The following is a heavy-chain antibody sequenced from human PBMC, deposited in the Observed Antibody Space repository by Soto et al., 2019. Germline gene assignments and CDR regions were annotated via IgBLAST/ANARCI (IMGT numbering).Heavy chain of an antibody. J-gene: IGHJ4*02. CDR1: CGSLSSYY. CDR2: IYYSGST. Sequence: PSETLSLTCTVSCGSLSSYYWSWIRQPPGKGLEWIGYIYYSGSTNYNPSLKSRVTISVDTSKNQFSLKLSSVTAADTAVYYCARDSSGWYYFDYWGQGTLVTVSS. CDR3: ARDSSGWYYFDY. D-gene: IGHD6-19*01. V-gene: IGHV4-59*01.